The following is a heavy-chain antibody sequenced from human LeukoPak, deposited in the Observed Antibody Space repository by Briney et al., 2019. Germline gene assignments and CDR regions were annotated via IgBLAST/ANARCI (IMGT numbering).Heavy chain of an antibody. J-gene: IGHJ6*02. V-gene: IGHV3-21*01. CDR3: ARDTVNYDILTGYYSHYGMDV. CDR2: ISSSSYI. CDR1: GFTFSSYS. D-gene: IGHD3-9*01. Sequence: GGSLRLSCAASGFTFSSYSMNWVRQAPGKGLEWVSSISSSSYIYYADSVKGRFTISRDNAKNSLYLQMNSLRAEDTAVYYCARDTVNYDILTGYYSHYGMDVWGQGTTVTVSS.